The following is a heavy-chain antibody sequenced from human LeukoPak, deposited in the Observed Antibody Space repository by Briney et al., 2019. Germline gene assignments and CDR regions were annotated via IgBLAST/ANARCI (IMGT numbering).Heavy chain of an antibody. CDR2: IYTSGSN. CDR1: GGSISSGSYY. V-gene: IGHV4-61*02. D-gene: IGHD3-10*01. Sequence: SQTLSLTCTVSGGSISSGSYYWGWIRQPAGKGLECIVRIYTSGSNNYNPSLKSRVTISVDTSKNQFSLKLSFVTAADTAVYYCARGGLLLWFGELLSHAFDIWGQGTMVTVSS. CDR3: ARGGLLLWFGELLSHAFDI. J-gene: IGHJ3*02.